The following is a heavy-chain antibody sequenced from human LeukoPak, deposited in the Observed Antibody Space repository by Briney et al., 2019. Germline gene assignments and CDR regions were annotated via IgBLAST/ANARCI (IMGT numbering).Heavy chain of an antibody. V-gene: IGHV3-13*01. Sequence: GGSLRLSCAASGFTFSDYGMHWVRQATGKGLEWVSAIGTAGDTYYPGSVKGRFTISRENAKNSLYLQMNSLRAGDTAVYYCARGQAVAGTDAFDYWGQGTLVTVSS. CDR3: ARGQAVAGTDAFDY. CDR1: GFTFSDYG. J-gene: IGHJ4*02. D-gene: IGHD6-19*01. CDR2: IGTAGDT.